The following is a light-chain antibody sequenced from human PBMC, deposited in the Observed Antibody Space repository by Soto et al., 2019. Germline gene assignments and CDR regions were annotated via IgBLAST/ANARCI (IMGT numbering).Light chain of an antibody. CDR1: SSDVGGYNY. CDR2: EVS. CDR3: TSYSSSSTVV. J-gene: IGLJ2*01. Sequence: QSALTQPASVSGSPGQSITISCTGTSSDVGGYNYVSWYQHHPGKAPKLMIYEVSNRPSGVSNRFSGSKSGNTASLTISGLQDEDDAYYYCTSYSSSSTVVFGGGTKLTVL. V-gene: IGLV2-14*01.